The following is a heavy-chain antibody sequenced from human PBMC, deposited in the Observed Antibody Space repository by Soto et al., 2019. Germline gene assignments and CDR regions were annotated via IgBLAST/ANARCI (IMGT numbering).Heavy chain of an antibody. CDR2: IDQSGST. CDR3: ARYYVSGSYFDS. D-gene: IGHD3-10*01. CDR1: GGSMSSSNW. Sequence: QVQLQESGPGLVKPSGTLSLTCAVSGGSMSSSNWWSWVRQPPGKGLEWMGEIDQSGSTNYDSSLKSRVTISVDKSKNQFSLKLNSVTAADTAVYYCARYYVSGSYFDSWGQGTLVTVSS. V-gene: IGHV4-4*02. J-gene: IGHJ5*01.